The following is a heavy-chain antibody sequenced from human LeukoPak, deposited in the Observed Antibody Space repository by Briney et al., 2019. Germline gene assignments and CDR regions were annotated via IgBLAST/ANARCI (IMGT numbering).Heavy chain of an antibody. CDR1: GGSISSYY. J-gene: IGHJ4*02. CDR2: IYHSGST. Sequence: SETLSLTCTVSGGSISSYYWGWIRQPPGKGLEWIGSIYHSGSTYYNPSLKSRVTISVDTSKNQFSLKLSSVTAADTAVYYCARIVGANGGAYWGQGTLVTVSS. V-gene: IGHV4-38-2*02. CDR3: ARIVGANGGAY. D-gene: IGHD1-26*01.